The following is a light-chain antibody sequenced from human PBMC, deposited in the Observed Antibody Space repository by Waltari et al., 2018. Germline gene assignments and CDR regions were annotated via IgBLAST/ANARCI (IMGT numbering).Light chain of an antibody. CDR2: GGS. Sequence: QAGPTQPASVSGSPGQSITISCTGTSNNVGSYNLVSWYQQHPGKPPKLIIYGGSKRPSGVSNRFSGSKSDNTASLTLSGLQPDDEADYYCCSNVGTSAFFGGGTKLTVL. CDR3: CSNVGTSAF. V-gene: IGLV2-23*03. CDR1: SNNVGSYNL. J-gene: IGLJ2*01.